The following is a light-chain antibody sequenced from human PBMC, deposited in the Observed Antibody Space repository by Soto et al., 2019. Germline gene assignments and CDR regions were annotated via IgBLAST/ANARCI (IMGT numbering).Light chain of an antibody. V-gene: IGKV1-6*01. CDR1: QAIRND. CDR3: LQDYNYPLT. Sequence: AIQMTQSPSSLSASVGDSLTITCRASQAIRNDLGWYQQKPGKPPKLLIYAASSLQSGVPSRFSGSGSGTDFTLTISSLQPEDFATYYCLQDYNYPLTFGAGTKVEIK. J-gene: IGKJ4*01. CDR2: AAS.